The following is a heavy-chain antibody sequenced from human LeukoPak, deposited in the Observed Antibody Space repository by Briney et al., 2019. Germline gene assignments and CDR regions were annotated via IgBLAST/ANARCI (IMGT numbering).Heavy chain of an antibody. D-gene: IGHD3-10*01. J-gene: IGHJ3*02. CDR3: ATSITMVRGVIITFSGAFDI. CDR2: ISGSGGST. V-gene: IGHV3-23*01. CDR1: GFTFSSYA. Sequence: PGGSLRLSCAASGFTFSSYAMSWVRQAPGKGLEWVSAISGSGGSTYYADSVKGRFTISRDNSKNTLYLQMNSLRAEDTAVYYCATSITMVRGVIITFSGAFDIWGQGTMVTVSS.